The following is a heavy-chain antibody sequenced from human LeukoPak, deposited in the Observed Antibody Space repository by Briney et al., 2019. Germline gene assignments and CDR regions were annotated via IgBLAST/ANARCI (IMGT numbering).Heavy chain of an antibody. D-gene: IGHD3-22*01. CDR2: IYHSGST. CDR3: AGHYYDSSGPNPEFDY. Sequence: SETLSLTCTVSGYSISSGYYWGWIRQPPGKGLEWIGIIYHSGSTYYNPSLKSRVTISVDTSKNQFSLKLSSVTAADTAVYYCAGHYYDSSGPNPEFDYWGQGTLVTVSS. CDR1: GYSISSGYY. V-gene: IGHV4-38-2*02. J-gene: IGHJ4*02.